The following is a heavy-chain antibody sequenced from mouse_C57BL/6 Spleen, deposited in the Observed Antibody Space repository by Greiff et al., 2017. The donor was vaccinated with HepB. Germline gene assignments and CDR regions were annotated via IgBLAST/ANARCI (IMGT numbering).Heavy chain of an antibody. V-gene: IGHV3-6*01. CDR3: ARRNYDHFDY. J-gene: IGHJ2*01. CDR1: GYSITSGYY. D-gene: IGHD2-4*01. CDR2: ISYDGSN. Sequence: EVQLQESGPGLVKPSQSLSLTCSVTGYSITSGYYWNWIRQFPGNKLEWMGYISYDGSNNYNPSLKNRISITRDTSKNQFFLKLNSVTTEDTATYYCARRNYDHFDYWGQGTTLTVSS.